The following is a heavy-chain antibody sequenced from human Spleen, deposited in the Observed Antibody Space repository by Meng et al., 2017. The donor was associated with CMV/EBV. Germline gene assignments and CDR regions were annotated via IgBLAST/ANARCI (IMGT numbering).Heavy chain of an antibody. CDR1: GFIFSSYD. D-gene: IGHD3-3*01. CDR2: IASAGDT. J-gene: IGHJ4*02. Sequence: GESLKISCAASGFIFSSYDMHWVRQGIGKGLEWVSAIASAGDTYYPGSVKGRFTISRENAKNSLYLQMNSLRAGDTAVYYCARSQKFGVVTEFDYWGQGTLVTVSS. CDR3: ARSQKFGVVTEFDY. V-gene: IGHV3-13*01.